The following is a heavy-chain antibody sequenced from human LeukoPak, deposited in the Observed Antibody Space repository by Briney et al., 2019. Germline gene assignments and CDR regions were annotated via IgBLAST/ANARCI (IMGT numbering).Heavy chain of an antibody. D-gene: IGHD6-6*01. V-gene: IGHV4-34*01. Sequence: PSETLSLTCAVYGGSFSDYYWTWIRQPPGKGLEWIGEINHSGSTNYNPSLKSRVTISVDTSKKQFFLRLSSVTAADTAVYYCARDSWYSSSSMVWYYYGMDVWGQGTTVTVSS. CDR3: ARDSWYSSSSMVWYYYGMDV. J-gene: IGHJ6*02. CDR2: INHSGST. CDR1: GGSFSDYY.